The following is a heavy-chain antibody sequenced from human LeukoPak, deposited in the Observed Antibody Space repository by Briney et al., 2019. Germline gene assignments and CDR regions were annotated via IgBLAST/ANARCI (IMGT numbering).Heavy chain of an antibody. J-gene: IGHJ1*01. CDR1: GFTFSSYA. D-gene: IGHD6-6*01. CDR3: AKVEYSSNIPQH. CDR2: ISGSGGST. Sequence: GGSLRLSCAASGFTFSSYAMSWVRQAPGKGLEWVSAISGSGGSTYYADSVKGRFTISRDNSKNTLYLQMDSLRAEDTAVYYCAKVEYSSNIPQHWGQGTLVTVSS. V-gene: IGHV3-23*01.